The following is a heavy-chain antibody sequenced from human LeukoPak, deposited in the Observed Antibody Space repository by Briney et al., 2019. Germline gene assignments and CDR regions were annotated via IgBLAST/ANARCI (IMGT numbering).Heavy chain of an antibody. Sequence: ASVKVSCKASGGTFSSSAISWVRQAPGQGLEWMGRIIPILGIANYAQKFQGRVTITADKSTSTAYMELNSLRSEDTAVFYYARVAELGSSDAFDIWGQGTMVTVSS. CDR3: ARVAELGSSDAFDI. CDR2: IIPILGIA. J-gene: IGHJ3*02. CDR1: GGTFSSSA. D-gene: IGHD1-26*01. V-gene: IGHV1-69*04.